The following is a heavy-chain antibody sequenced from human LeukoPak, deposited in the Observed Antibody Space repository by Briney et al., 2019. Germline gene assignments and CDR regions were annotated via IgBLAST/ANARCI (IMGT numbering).Heavy chain of an antibody. J-gene: IGHJ4*02. CDR1: GGSISSHY. V-gene: IGHV4-59*11. CDR3: ARALLGYLVAFDY. D-gene: IGHD3-22*01. CDR2: IYYSGST. Sequence: SETLSLTCTVSGGSISSHYWNWIRQPPGKGLEWIGHIYYSGSTTYNPSLKSRVTISVDTSMNQFSLKLSSVTAADTAVYYCARALLGYLVAFDYWGQGALVTVSS.